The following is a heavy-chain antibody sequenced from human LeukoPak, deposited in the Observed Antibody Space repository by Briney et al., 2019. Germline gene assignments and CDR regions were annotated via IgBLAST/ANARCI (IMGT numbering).Heavy chain of an antibody. CDR1: GFTFSSYA. CDR2: ISYDGSNK. Sequence: GSLRLSCAASGFTFSSYAMHWVRQAPGKGLEWVAVISYDGSNKYYADSVKGRFTISRDNSKNTLYLQMNSLRAEDTAVYYCARDGIAAAGYGYFDYWGQGTLVTVSS. J-gene: IGHJ4*02. CDR3: ARDGIAAAGYGYFDY. D-gene: IGHD6-13*01. V-gene: IGHV3-30-3*01.